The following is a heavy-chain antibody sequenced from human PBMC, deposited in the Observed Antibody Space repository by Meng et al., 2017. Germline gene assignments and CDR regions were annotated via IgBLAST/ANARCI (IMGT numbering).Heavy chain of an antibody. CDR3: ARDLSGSGTFDY. J-gene: IGHJ4*02. Sequence: VQPVPSGAEVKEPGSSVKVSCKASGGTFSSYTISWVRQAPGQGLEWMGRIIPILGIANYAQKFQGRVTITADKSTSTAYMELSSLRSEDTAVYYCARDLSGSGTFDYWGQGTLVTVSS. CDR1: GGTFSSYT. CDR2: IIPILGIA. V-gene: IGHV1-69*08. D-gene: IGHD3-10*01.